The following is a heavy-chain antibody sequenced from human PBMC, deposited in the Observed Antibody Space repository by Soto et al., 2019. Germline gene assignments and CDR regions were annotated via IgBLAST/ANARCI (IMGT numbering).Heavy chain of an antibody. CDR2: IIRIFGTA. J-gene: IGHJ4*02. Sequence: SLKVSCNASGRTFSSYAIICVRHTPGQGLEWMGGIIRIFGTANYAQKFQGRVTITADESTSTAYMELSSLRSEDTAVYYCARDLGVDSIGYWEYWGQGTLVTVSS. V-gene: IGHV1-69*01. D-gene: IGHD3-22*01. CDR1: GRTFSSYA. CDR3: ARDLGVDSIGYWEY.